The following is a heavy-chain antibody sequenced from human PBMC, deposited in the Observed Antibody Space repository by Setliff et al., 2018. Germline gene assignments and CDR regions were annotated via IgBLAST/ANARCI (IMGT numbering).Heavy chain of an antibody. Sequence: SETLSLTCTVSGGSISSHYWSWIRQPPGKGLEWIGSIYYSGSTNYNPSLKSRVTISVDTSKNQFSLKLSSVTAADTAVYYCAGRRLDYGGNLGAFDIWGQGTRVTVS. CDR1: GGSISSHY. V-gene: IGHV4-59*11. CDR3: AGRRLDYGGNLGAFDI. J-gene: IGHJ3*02. D-gene: IGHD4-17*01. CDR2: IYYSGST.